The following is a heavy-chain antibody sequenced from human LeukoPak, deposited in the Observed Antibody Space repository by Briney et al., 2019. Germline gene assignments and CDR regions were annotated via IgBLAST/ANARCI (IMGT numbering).Heavy chain of an antibody. D-gene: IGHD6-19*01. V-gene: IGHV3-7*05. CDR2: IKEDGGAT. CDR1: GFTLSNYW. CDR3: ARDPSSAAFTI. Sequence: GGSLRLSCAGSGFTLSNYWMTWVVHAPGKGLEWVANIKEDGGATNYVHSVKGRFTISRDNAENSVYLQMNTLTAADTAVYYRARDPSSAAFTIWGKGTMVTVP. J-gene: IGHJ3*02.